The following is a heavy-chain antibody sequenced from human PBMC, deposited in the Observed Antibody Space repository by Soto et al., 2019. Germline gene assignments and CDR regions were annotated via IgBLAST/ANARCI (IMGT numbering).Heavy chain of an antibody. V-gene: IGHV4-30-2*01. CDR2: IYHSGST. Sequence: PSETLSLXCAVSGGSISSGGYSWSWIRQPPGKGLEWIGYIYHSGSTYYNPSLKSRVTISVDRSKNQFSLKLSSVTAADTAVYYCGVVRTRLTGFDPWGQGTLVTVSS. J-gene: IGHJ5*02. D-gene: IGHD2-2*01. CDR1: GGSISSGGYS. CDR3: GVVRTRLTGFDP.